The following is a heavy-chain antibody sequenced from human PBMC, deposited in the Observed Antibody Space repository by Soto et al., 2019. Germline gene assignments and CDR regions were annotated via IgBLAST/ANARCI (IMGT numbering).Heavy chain of an antibody. D-gene: IGHD3-10*01. CDR1: GLLFNSYC. J-gene: IGHJ5*01. CDR2: ISSTCTYI. Sequence: EVQLVESGGGLAKPGGSLRLSCAASGLLFNSYCMNWVRLSPGRGLEWISAISSTCTYIEYADSVKGRFIISRDNAENSLFLQMNSLRAEDTAVYYCTTDRAPGMVCPDFDFWGQGARVTVSS. V-gene: IGHV3-21*01. CDR3: TTDRAPGMVCPDFDF.